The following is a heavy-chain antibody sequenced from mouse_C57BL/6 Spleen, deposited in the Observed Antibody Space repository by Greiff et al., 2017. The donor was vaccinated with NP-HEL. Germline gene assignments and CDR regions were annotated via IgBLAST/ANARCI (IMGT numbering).Heavy chain of an antibody. Sequence: VQLQQSGAELVKPGASVKLSCKASGYTFTSYWMHWVKQRPGQGLEWIGMIHPNSGSTNYNEKFKSKATLTVDKSSSTAYMQLSSLTSEDSAVYYCARGGIYYGNYIFAYWGQGTLVTVSA. CDR2: IHPNSGST. CDR3: ARGGIYYGNYIFAY. CDR1: GYTFTSYW. J-gene: IGHJ3*01. V-gene: IGHV1-64*01. D-gene: IGHD2-1*01.